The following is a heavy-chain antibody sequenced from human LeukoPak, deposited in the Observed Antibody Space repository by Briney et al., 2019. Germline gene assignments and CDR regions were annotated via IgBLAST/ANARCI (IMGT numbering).Heavy chain of an antibody. CDR3: ARAIPRYCSGGSCYFNWFDP. CDR1: GYTFTDYY. CDR2: INPNSGAT. Sequence: ASVKVSCKASGYTFTDYYMHWVRQAPGQGLEWMGWINPNSGATNYPQKFQGRVTMTRDTSISTAYMELSRLRSDDTAVYYCARAIPRYCSGGSCYFNWFDPWGQGTLVTVSS. V-gene: IGHV1-2*02. D-gene: IGHD2-15*01. J-gene: IGHJ5*02.